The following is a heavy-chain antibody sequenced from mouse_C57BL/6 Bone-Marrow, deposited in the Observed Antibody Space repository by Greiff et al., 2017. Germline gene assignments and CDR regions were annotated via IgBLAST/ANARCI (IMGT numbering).Heavy chain of an antibody. CDR3: AKIYYDYDGYAMDY. V-gene: IGHV5-6*01. CDR2: ISSGGSYT. Sequence: EVKLMESGGDLVKPGGSLKLSCAASGFTFSSYGMSWVRQTPDKRLEWVATISSGGSYTYYPDSVKGRFTISRDNAKNTLYLQMSSLKSEDTAMYYWAKIYYDYDGYAMDYWGQGTSVTVSS. D-gene: IGHD2-4*01. CDR1: GFTFSSYG. J-gene: IGHJ4*01.